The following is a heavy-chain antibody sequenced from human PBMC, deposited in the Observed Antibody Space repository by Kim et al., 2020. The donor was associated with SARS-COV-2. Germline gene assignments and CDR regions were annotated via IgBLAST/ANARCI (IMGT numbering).Heavy chain of an antibody. V-gene: IGHV1-24*01. D-gene: IGHD3-16*02. CDR3: ATDLLWGSYRAY. CDR1: GYTLTELS. CDR2: FDPEDGET. Sequence: ASVKVSCKVSGYTLTELSMHWVRQAPGKGLAWMGGFDPEDGETIYAQKFQGRVTMTEDTSTDTAYMELSSLRSEDTAVYYCATDLLWGSYRAYWGQGTLVTVPS. J-gene: IGHJ4*02.